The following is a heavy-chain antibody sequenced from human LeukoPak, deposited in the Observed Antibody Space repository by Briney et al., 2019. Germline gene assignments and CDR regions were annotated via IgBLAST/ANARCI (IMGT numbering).Heavy chain of an antibody. CDR2: NRDDVNTK. Sequence: GGSLRLSCVASGFTFSSYGMHWVRQPPGKGLEWVALNRDDVNTKDYADSVKGRFTISRDNSKNTVYLQMNSLRGEDTAAYYCTRGYYYYMDVWGKGTTVTISS. J-gene: IGHJ6*03. CDR1: GFTFSSYG. V-gene: IGHV3-30*02. CDR3: TRGYYYYMDV.